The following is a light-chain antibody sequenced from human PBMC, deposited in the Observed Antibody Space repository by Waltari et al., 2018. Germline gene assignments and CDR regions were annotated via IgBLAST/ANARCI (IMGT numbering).Light chain of an antibody. V-gene: IGKV4-1*01. J-gene: IGKJ2*01. CDR2: WAS. Sequence: DIVMTQSPDSLAVSLGERATMNCKSSQSVLYSSNNKNFLAWYQQKPGQPPKLLIYWASTRESGVPGRCSGSGSGTDFTLTISSLQAEDVAVYYCQQYYSTPNTFGQGTKLEIK. CDR3: QQYYSTPNT. CDR1: QSVLYSSNNKNF.